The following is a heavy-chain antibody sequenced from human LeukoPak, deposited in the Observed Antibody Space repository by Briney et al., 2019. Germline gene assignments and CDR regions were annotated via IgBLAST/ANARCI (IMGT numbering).Heavy chain of an antibody. CDR3: ANFDGDSQAFHI. D-gene: IGHD3-9*01. Sequence: SGGSLRLSCAASGFTFTNYNMHWVRQIPGKGLQWVAAILYDGSKKYYAESVKGRFSVYRDNSNYTLYLQMNSLKTVDTALYSCANFDGDSQAFHIWGQGTMVTVSS. CDR2: ILYDGSKK. CDR1: GFTFTNYN. J-gene: IGHJ3*02. V-gene: IGHV3-30*18.